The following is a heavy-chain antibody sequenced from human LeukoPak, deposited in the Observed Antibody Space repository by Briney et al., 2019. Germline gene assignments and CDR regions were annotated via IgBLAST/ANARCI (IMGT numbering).Heavy chain of an antibody. Sequence: GGSLRLSCAVSGFTFSGFWMSWYRQAPGKGLEWVASINSDGSEGYYADVVKGRFTISRDNAKNSLYLQINSLRAEDTAVYYCARSSYSSSSSVWGQGAMVTVSS. D-gene: IGHD6-6*01. V-gene: IGHV3-7*03. CDR1: GFTFSGFW. CDR2: INSDGSEG. J-gene: IGHJ3*01. CDR3: ARSSYSSSSSV.